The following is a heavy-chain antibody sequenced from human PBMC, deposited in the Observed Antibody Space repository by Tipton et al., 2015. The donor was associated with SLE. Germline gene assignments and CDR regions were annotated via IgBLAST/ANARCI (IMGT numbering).Heavy chain of an antibody. CDR3: ARVIRGVIWYFDL. J-gene: IGHJ2*01. CDR2: IYYSGST. Sequence: TLSLTCTVSGGSISSSSYYWSWIRQPPGKGLEWIGYIYYSGSTNYNPSLKSRVTISVDTSKNQFSLKLSSVTAADTAVYYCARVIRGVIWYFDLWGRGTLVTVSS. D-gene: IGHD3-10*01. V-gene: IGHV4-61*01. CDR1: GGSISSSSYY.